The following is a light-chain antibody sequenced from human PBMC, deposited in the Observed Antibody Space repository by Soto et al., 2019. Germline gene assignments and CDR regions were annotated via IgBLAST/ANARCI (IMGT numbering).Light chain of an antibody. Sequence: EIVLTQSPATLSLSPGERATLSCRASQSVSTYLAWYQQRPGQAPSLLIYDASYRATDIPPRFSGSGSGTDFTLTISSLEPEDFAVSYCQQRRSWPPTITFGQGTRLEIK. CDR1: QSVSTY. V-gene: IGKV3-11*01. J-gene: IGKJ5*01. CDR2: DAS. CDR3: QQRRSWPPTIT.